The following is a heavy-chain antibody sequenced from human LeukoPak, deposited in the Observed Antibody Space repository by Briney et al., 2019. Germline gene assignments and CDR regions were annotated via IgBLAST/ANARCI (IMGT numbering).Heavy chain of an antibody. CDR3: ATRVPWYYDRMTDY. V-gene: IGHV1-24*01. D-gene: IGHD3-22*01. CDR2: FDPEDGET. CDR1: GYTLTELS. J-gene: IGHJ4*02. Sequence: ASVKVSCKVSGYTLTELSMHWVRQAPGKGLEWMGGFDPEDGETIYAQKFQGRVTMTEDTSTDTAYMELSSLRSEDTAVYCCATRVPWYYDRMTDYWGQGTLVTVSS.